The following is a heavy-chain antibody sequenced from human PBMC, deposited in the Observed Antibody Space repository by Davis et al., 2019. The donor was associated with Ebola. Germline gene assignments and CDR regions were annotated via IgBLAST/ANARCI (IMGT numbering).Heavy chain of an antibody. CDR1: GFTFITHW. CDR2: ISGNGSHT. Sequence: PGGSLRLSCAASGFTFITHWMHWVRQAPGKGLEWVSAISGNGSHTFYADSVKGRFTISRDNSKNTLYLQLNSLRAEDTAVYYCANWDSISLIQGASWGQGTLVTVSS. J-gene: IGHJ5*02. CDR3: ANWDSISLIQGAS. D-gene: IGHD3-10*01. V-gene: IGHV3-23*01.